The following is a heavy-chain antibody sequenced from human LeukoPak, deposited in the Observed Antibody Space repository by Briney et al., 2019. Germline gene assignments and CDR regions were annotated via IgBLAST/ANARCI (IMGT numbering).Heavy chain of an antibody. Sequence: GGSLRLSCAASGFTFSGYGMHWVRQAPGKGLGWVAFIRYDGSNKYYADSVKGRFTISRDNSKNTLYLQMNRLRAEDTAVYYCAKTQVVRGVTYYYYYMDVWGKGTTVTISS. V-gene: IGHV3-30*02. CDR1: GFTFSGYG. D-gene: IGHD3-10*01. J-gene: IGHJ6*03. CDR2: IRYDGSNK. CDR3: AKTQVVRGVTYYYYYMDV.